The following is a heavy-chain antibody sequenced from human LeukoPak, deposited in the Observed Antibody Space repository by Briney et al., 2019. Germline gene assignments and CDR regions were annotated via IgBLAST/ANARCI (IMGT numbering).Heavy chain of an antibody. D-gene: IGHD3-10*01. CDR1: GYTFTSYA. CDR3: ARGQPDYYGSGGYSVVGTQYYYYYYMDV. V-gene: IGHV1-3*03. Sequence: GASVKVSCKASGYTFTSYALHWVRQAPGQRLQWMGWINAGNGNTKYSQEFQDRVTITTDESTNTAYMELSSLRSEDTAVYYCARGQPDYYGSGGYSVVGTQYYYYYYMDVWGKGTTVTISS. J-gene: IGHJ6*03. CDR2: INAGNGNT.